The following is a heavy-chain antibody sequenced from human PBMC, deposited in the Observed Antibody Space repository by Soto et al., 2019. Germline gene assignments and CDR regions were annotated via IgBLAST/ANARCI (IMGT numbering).Heavy chain of an antibody. J-gene: IGHJ6*02. CDR1: GYSFAGYW. CDR2: IDPSDSQT. Sequence: GESLKISCKGSGYSFAGYWITWVRQKPGKGLEWMGRIDPSDSQTYYSPSFRGHVTISVTKSITTVFLQWSSLRASDTAMYYCARSDSSSWFVDVWGQGTTVTVSS. CDR3: ARSDSSSWFVDV. V-gene: IGHV5-10-1*01. D-gene: IGHD6-13*01.